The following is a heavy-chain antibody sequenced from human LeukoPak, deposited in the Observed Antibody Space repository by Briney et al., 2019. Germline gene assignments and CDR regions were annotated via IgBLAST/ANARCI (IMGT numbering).Heavy chain of an antibody. J-gene: IGHJ4*02. D-gene: IGHD4-23*01. V-gene: IGHV3-23*01. CDR2: ISGSGGDT. CDR3: AKDLGSVVTPPSLDF. Sequence: GGSLRLSCAGAGFTFSSYAMSWVRQAPGKGLEWVSAISGSGGDTYYADSVKGRFTISRDNSKNTLYLQMSSLRAEDTAVYYCAKDLGSVVTPPSLDFWGQGTLVTVSS. CDR1: GFTFSSYA.